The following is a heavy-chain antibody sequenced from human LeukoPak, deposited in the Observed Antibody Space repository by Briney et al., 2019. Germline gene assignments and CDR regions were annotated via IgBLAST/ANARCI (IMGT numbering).Heavy chain of an antibody. J-gene: IGHJ6*02. V-gene: IGHV3-23*01. Sequence: PGGSLRLSCAASGFIVNSNYMNWVRQAPGKGLEWVSAISGSGGSTYYADSVKGRFTISRDNSKNTLYLQMNSLRAEDTAVYYCAGPVVPAAIYYYYGMDVWGQGTTVTASS. CDR2: ISGSGGST. CDR3: AGPVVPAAIYYYYGMDV. CDR1: GFIVNSNY. D-gene: IGHD2-2*01.